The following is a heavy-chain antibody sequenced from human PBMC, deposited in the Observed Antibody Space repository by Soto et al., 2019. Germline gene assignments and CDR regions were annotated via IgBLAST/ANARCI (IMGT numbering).Heavy chain of an antibody. CDR1: GGSFSGYY. V-gene: IGHV4-34*01. CDR3: ARGDYYYYGMDV. Sequence: LSLTCAVYGGSFSGYYWSWIRQPPGKGLEWIGEINHSGSTNYNPSLKSRVTISVDTSKNQFSLKLSSVTAADTAVYYCARGDYYYYGMDVWGQGTTVTVSS. J-gene: IGHJ6*02. CDR2: INHSGST.